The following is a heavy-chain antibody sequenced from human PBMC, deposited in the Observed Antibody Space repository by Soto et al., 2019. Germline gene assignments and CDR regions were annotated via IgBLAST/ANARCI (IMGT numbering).Heavy chain of an antibody. CDR1: GGSFSGYY. Sequence: SETLSLTCAVYGGSFSGYYWSWIRQPPGKGLEWIGEINHSGSTNYNPSLKSRVTISVDTSKNQFSLKLSSVTAADTAVYYCAMERITIFGVVTRGSWFDPWXQGTLVTVSS. V-gene: IGHV4-34*01. CDR2: INHSGST. D-gene: IGHD3-3*01. J-gene: IGHJ5*02. CDR3: AMERITIFGVVTRGSWFDP.